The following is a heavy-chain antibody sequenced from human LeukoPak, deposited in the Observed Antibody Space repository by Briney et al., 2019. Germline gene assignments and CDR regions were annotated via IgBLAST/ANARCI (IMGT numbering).Heavy chain of an antibody. CDR3: ARVPYSGYHFDY. V-gene: IGHV3-21*01. J-gene: IGHJ4*02. CDR1: GFVFSNYV. CDR2: ISSSSSYI. Sequence: GGSLRLSCAASGFVFSNYVLHWVRQAPGKGLEWVSSISSSSSYIKYADSVMGRFTISRDNAKNSLYLQMNSLRGEDTAVYYCARVPYSGYHFDYWGQGTLVTVSS. D-gene: IGHD1-26*01.